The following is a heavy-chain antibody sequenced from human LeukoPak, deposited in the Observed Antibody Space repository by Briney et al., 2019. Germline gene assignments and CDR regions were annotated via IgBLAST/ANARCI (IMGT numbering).Heavy chain of an antibody. V-gene: IGHV3-74*03. CDR1: GFSFRTFW. D-gene: IGHD1-26*01. CDR2: INSDGGGI. J-gene: IGHJ5*02. Sequence: GGSLRLSCAASGFSFRTFWMHWVRQAPGKGLVWVSRINSDGGGITYGDSVKGRFTISRDNAKNSLFLQMNSLRVEDTAVYYCAKNYYAGAYYGWFAPWGQGTLVTVAS. CDR3: AKNYYAGAYYGWFAP.